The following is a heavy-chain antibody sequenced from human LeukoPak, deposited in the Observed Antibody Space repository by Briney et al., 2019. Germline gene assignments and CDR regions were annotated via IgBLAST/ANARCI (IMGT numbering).Heavy chain of an antibody. CDR3: ARVGSYYDSSGYPY. Sequence: SGGSLRPSCAASGFTVSSNYMSWVRQAPGKGLEWVSVIYSGGSTYYADSVKGRFTISRDNSKNTLYLQMNNLRAEDTAFYYCARVGSYYDSSGYPYWGQGTLVTVSS. CDR1: GFTVSSNY. D-gene: IGHD3-22*01. J-gene: IGHJ4*02. V-gene: IGHV3-53*01. CDR2: IYSGGST.